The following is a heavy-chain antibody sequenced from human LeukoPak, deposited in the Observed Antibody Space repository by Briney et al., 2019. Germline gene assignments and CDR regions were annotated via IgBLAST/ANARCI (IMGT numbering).Heavy chain of an antibody. Sequence: GGSLRLSCAASGFTFSSYSMNWVRQAPGKGLEWVSSISSSSSYIYYADSVKGRFTISRDNAKNSLYLQMNSLRAEDTAVYYCARVDPGDWPYYYYYGMDVWGQGTTVTVSS. V-gene: IGHV3-21*01. CDR1: GFTFSSYS. D-gene: IGHD3/OR15-3a*01. CDR3: ARVDPGDWPYYYYYGMDV. J-gene: IGHJ6*02. CDR2: ISSSSSYI.